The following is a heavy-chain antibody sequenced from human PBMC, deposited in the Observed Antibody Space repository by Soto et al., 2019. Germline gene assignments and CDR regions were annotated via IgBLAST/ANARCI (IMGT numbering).Heavy chain of an antibody. CDR3: AKSYWYNWNLGDVAFDI. Sequence: GGSLRLSCAASGFTFHDYAMHWVRQAPGKGLEWVSGISWNSGSIGYADSVKGRFTISRDNAKNSLYLEMNSLRPEDTALYYCAKSYWYNWNLGDVAFDIWGQGTMVTVSS. J-gene: IGHJ3*02. V-gene: IGHV3-9*01. CDR2: ISWNSGSI. CDR1: GFTFHDYA. D-gene: IGHD1-1*01.